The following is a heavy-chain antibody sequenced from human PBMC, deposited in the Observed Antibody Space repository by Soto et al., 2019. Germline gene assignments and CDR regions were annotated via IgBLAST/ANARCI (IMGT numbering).Heavy chain of an antibody. CDR1: GFNFSNYY. J-gene: IGHJ5*02. CDR3: ARRQTMLFLDT. D-gene: IGHD3-10*02. V-gene: IGHV3-11*06. CDR2: ISSRASYT. Sequence: QLVEIGGGLVNPGESLRLSCAASGFNFSNYYMALVRQAPGKGLEWISYISSRASYTKYADSVEGRFTVSRDNANGSLYLQMNSLRVEDTGIYYCARRQTMLFLDTWGQGTLVTGSS.